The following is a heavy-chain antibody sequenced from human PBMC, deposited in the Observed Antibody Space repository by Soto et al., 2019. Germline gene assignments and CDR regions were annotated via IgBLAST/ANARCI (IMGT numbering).Heavy chain of an antibody. CDR3: AKDHGSSWYEIDY. CDR1: GFTFSNYA. J-gene: IGHJ4*02. CDR2: ISGSGGST. V-gene: IGHV3-23*01. D-gene: IGHD6-13*01. Sequence: GGSLRLSCAASGFTFSNYAVTWVRQAPGKGLEWVSTISGSGGSTYYADSVKGRFTISRDNSKNTLYLQMNSLRAEDTAVYYCAKDHGSSWYEIDYWGKGTLATVSS.